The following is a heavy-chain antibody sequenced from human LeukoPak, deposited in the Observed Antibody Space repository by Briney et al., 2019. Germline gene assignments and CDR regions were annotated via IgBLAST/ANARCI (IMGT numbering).Heavy chain of an antibody. CDR1: GGSFSGYY. CDR2: INHSGST. D-gene: IGHD4-17*01. V-gene: IGHV4-34*01. J-gene: IGHJ3*02. Sequence: SETLSLTCAVYGGSFSGYYWSWIRQPPGKGLEWIGEINHSGSTNYNPSLKSRVTISVDTSKNQFSLKLSSVTAADTAVYYCARLRSYSYGDYDAFDIWGQGTMVTVSS. CDR3: ARLRSYSYGDYDAFDI.